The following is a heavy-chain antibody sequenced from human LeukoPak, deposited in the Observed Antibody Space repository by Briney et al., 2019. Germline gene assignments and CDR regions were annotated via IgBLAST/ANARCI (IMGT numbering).Heavy chain of an antibody. J-gene: IGHJ4*02. Sequence: ASVKVSCKASGGTSSSYTISWVRQAPGQGLEWMGRIIPVLGIANYAQKFQGRVTITAEKSTSTAYMELSSLRSEDTAVYYCARGFERGKYGSGSYAFDYWGQGTPVTVSS. CDR3: ARGFERGKYGSGSYAFDY. CDR2: IIPVLGIA. D-gene: IGHD3-10*01. V-gene: IGHV1-69*02. CDR1: GGTSSSYT.